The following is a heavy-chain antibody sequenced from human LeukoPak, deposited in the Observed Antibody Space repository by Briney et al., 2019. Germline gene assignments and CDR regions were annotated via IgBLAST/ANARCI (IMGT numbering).Heavy chain of an antibody. Sequence: PGRSLRLSCAASGFTFSSYGMHWVRQAPGKGLEWVAVISYDGSNKYYADSVKGRFTISRDNSKNTLYLQMNSLRAEDTAVYYCARGGQQLTLDCWGQGTLVTVSS. CDR1: GFTFSSYG. CDR3: ARGGQQLTLDC. D-gene: IGHD6-13*01. V-gene: IGHV3-30*03. CDR2: ISYDGSNK. J-gene: IGHJ4*02.